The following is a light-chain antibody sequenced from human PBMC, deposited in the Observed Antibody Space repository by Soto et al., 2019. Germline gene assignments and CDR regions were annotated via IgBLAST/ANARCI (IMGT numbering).Light chain of an antibody. CDR2: GAS. CDR3: QHYSGSQYS. V-gene: IGKV3-20*01. Sequence: EIVLTQSPGILSLSPGEGATLSCRASQSVSSSFLAWYQQKIGQSPRLLIYGASSRATGIPDRFSGSGSGTDFTLTIIRLDPEDFAGYYCQHYSGSQYSVGRGTKLDIK. CDR1: QSVSSSF. J-gene: IGKJ2*01.